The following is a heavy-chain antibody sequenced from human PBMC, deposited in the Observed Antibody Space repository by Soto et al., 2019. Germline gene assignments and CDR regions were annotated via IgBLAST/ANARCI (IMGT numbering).Heavy chain of an antibody. D-gene: IGHD4-17*01. Sequence: GESLKISCKGSGYSFTSYWIGWVRQMPGKGLEWMGIIYPGDSDTRYSPSFQGQVTISADKSISTAYLQWSSLKASDTAMYYCARADYGDYYANHDAFDIWGQGTMVTVSS. CDR2: IYPGDSDT. V-gene: IGHV5-51*01. CDR1: GYSFTSYW. J-gene: IGHJ3*02. CDR3: ARADYGDYYANHDAFDI.